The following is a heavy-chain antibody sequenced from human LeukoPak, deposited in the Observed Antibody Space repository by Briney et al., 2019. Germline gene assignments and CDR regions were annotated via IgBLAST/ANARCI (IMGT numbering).Heavy chain of an antibody. CDR2: INPSGGST. D-gene: IGHD6-19*01. J-gene: IGHJ4*02. V-gene: IGHV1-46*01. CDR1: GYTFTSYY. CDR3: ARVGRSGWYYFDY. Sequence: ASVKVSCKASGYTFTSYYVHWVRQAPGEGLEWMGIINPSGGSTIYAQKFQGRVTMTWDMSTSTVYMELSSLRSEDTAVYYCARVGRSGWYYFDYWGQGTLVTVSS.